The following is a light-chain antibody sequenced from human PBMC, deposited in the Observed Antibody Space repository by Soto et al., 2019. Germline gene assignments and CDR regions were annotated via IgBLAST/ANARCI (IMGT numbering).Light chain of an antibody. J-gene: IGKJ1*01. Sequence: DIQMTQSPSSLSASVGDRVTISCRASQSISTYWNWYQQKPGTAPKLLIYRASSVKSGVPPRFSGSGSGRDFTLTISSLRPEDIATYFCQHSYSSLPCTFGQGTKVEVK. CDR1: QSISTY. CDR3: QHSYSSLPCT. CDR2: RAS. V-gene: IGKV1-39*01.